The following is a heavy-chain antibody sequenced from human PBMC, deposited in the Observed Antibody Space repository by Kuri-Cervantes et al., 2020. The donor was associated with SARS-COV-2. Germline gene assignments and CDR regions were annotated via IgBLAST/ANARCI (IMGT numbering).Heavy chain of an antibody. D-gene: IGHD3-10*01. CDR3: ARSTSSSGSYYEDY. V-gene: IGHV1-69*13. J-gene: IGHJ4*02. CDR1: GGTFSSYA. Sequence: SVKDSCKASGGTFSSYAISWLRQAPGQGLEWMGGIIPVLGTENYAPKFQGRVTITADESTSTAYMELSSLRSEDTAVYYCARSTSSSGSYYEDYWGQGTLVTVSS. CDR2: IIPVLGTE.